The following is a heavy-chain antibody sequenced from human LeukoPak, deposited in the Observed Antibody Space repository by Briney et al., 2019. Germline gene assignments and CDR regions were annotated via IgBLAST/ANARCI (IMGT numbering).Heavy chain of an antibody. Sequence: GRSLRLSCAASGFTFTSYSIHWVRQTPGKGLEWMTVISSDGGAKFYADSVKGRFTISRDNSKHTVYLQMNSLRAEDAVVYECAKEGCSGACSEDYFDNWGQGTLVTVAS. CDR3: AKEGCSGACSEDYFDN. CDR2: ISSDGGAK. CDR1: GFTFTSYS. J-gene: IGHJ4*02. D-gene: IGHD2-21*02. V-gene: IGHV3-30*18.